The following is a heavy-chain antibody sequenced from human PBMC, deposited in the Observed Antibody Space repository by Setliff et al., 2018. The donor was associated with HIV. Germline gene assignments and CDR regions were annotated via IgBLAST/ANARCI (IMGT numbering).Heavy chain of an antibody. J-gene: IGHJ4*02. CDR3: AKEVLEIAVAAS. V-gene: IGHV3-48*04. Sequence: SLRLSCAASGFTFSSYSMNWVRQAPGKGLEWVSYISSSSSTIYYADSVKGRFTISRDNAKNTLYLQMNSLRAEDTAVYYCAKEVLEIAVAASWGQGTLVTVSS. CDR2: ISSSSSTI. D-gene: IGHD6-19*01. CDR1: GFTFSSYS.